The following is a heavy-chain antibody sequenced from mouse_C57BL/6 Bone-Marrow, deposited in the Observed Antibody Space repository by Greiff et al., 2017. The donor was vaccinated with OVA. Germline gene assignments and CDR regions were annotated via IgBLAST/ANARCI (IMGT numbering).Heavy chain of an antibody. CDR3: ARSYSKPAWFAY. Sequence: VKLMESGAELLKPGASVKISCKASGYAFSSYWMNWVKQRPGKGLEWIGQIYPGDGDTNYNGKFKGKATLTADKSSSTAYMQLSSLTSEDSAVYFCARSYSKPAWFAYWGQGTLVTVSA. D-gene: IGHD2-5*01. CDR1: GYAFSSYW. V-gene: IGHV1-80*01. CDR2: IYPGDGDT. J-gene: IGHJ3*01.